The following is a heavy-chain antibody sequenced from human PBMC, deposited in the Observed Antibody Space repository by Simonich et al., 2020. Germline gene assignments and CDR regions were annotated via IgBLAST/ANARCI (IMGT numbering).Heavy chain of an antibody. CDR2: IYFSGST. CDR3: ARWAYSSSYFDY. V-gene: IGHV4-39*01. D-gene: IGHD6-6*01. Sequence: QLQLQESGPGLVKPSETLSLTCTVSGGSISSSSYYGGWIRQPPGKGLEWIGSIYFSGSTYHNPSLKSRVTISVDTSNNQFSLKLSSVTAADTAVYYCARWAYSSSYFDYWGQGTLVTVSS. J-gene: IGHJ4*02. CDR1: GGSISSSSYY.